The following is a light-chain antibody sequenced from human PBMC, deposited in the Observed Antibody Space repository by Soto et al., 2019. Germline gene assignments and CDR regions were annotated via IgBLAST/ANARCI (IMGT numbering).Light chain of an antibody. CDR1: TGPVTSDHF. Sequence: QAVVTQEPSLTVSPGETLTLTCASNTGPVTSDHFPSWFQQKPGQAPRALIFDTTNKHSWTPSRFSGSLLGGEAALTLSGAQPEDEADYFCLLSYDGTQVFGGGTKLTVL. CDR2: DTT. CDR3: LLSYDGTQV. J-gene: IGLJ3*02. V-gene: IGLV7-46*01.